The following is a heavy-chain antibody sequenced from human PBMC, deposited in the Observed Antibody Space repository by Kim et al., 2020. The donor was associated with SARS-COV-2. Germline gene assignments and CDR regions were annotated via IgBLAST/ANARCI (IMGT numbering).Heavy chain of an antibody. J-gene: IGHJ3*02. V-gene: IGHV3-23*01. D-gene: IGHD2-15*01. Sequence: GGSLRLSCAASGFTFSSYAMSWVRQAPGKGLEWVSAISGSGGSTYYADSVKGRFTISRDNSKNTLYLQMNSLRAEDTAVYYCAKSCDCSGGSFRLPGAFDIWGQGTMVTVSS. CDR1: GFTFSSYA. CDR3: AKSCDCSGGSFRLPGAFDI. CDR2: ISGSGGST.